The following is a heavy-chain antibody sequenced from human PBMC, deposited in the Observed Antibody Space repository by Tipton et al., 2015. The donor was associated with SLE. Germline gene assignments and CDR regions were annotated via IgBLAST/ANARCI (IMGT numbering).Heavy chain of an antibody. CDR3: ARVEGRSNYHYFGMDV. CDR1: DDSITTDY. D-gene: IGHD2-15*01. V-gene: IGHV4-59*13. J-gene: IGHJ6*02. Sequence: TLSLTCTVSDDSITTDYWTWIRQPPGKGLEYIGYVSYSGVTNSNPSLQSRVAMSIDASRNQLSLRLKSVTAADTVVYFCARVEGRSNYHYFGMDVWGQGTTVTVSS. CDR2: VSYSGVT.